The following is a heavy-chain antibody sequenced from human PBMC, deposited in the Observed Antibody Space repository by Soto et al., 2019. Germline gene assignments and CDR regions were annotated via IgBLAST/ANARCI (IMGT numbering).Heavy chain of an antibody. J-gene: IGHJ6*02. CDR3: AGEQYYYYCGMDV. CDR1: GYTFTSYY. CDR2: INPSGGST. V-gene: IGHV1-46*01. Sequence: QVQLVQSGAEVKKPGASVKVSCKASGYTFTSYYMHWVRQAPGQGLEWMGIINPSGGSTSYAQKFQGRVTMNRDTSTSTVYMELSSLRSEDTAVYYCAGEQYYYYCGMDVWGQGTTVTVSS.